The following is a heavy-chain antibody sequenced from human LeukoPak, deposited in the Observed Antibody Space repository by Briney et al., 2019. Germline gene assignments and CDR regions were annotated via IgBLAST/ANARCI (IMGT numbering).Heavy chain of an antibody. CDR1: GGSISSYY. CDR2: IYASGST. CDR3: ARRATMLAGGYFDY. D-gene: IGHD5-12*01. Sequence: SETLSLTGTVSGGSISSYYWSWIRQTPGKGLEWIGYIYASGSTTYNPSLKSRVTISIDTSKNQFSLKLSSVTAADTAVYYCARRATMLAGGYFDYWGQGTLVSVSS. J-gene: IGHJ4*02. V-gene: IGHV4-4*09.